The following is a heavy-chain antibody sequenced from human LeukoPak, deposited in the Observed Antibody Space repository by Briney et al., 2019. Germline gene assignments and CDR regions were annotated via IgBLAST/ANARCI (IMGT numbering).Heavy chain of an antibody. J-gene: IGHJ5*02. CDR3: ARVGAAAGTGWFDP. V-gene: IGHV4-4*02. D-gene: IGHD6-13*01. Sequence: MASETLSLTCAVSGGSISSGNWWSWVRQPPGKGLEWIGEIYRSGSANYNPFPKSRVTISVDKSKNQFSLNLSSVTAADTAVYYCARVGAAAGTGWFDPWGQGTLVTVSS. CDR2: IYRSGSA. CDR1: GGSISSGNW.